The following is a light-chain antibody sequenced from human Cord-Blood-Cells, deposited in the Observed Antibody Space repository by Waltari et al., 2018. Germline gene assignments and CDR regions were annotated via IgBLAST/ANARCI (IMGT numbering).Light chain of an antibody. V-gene: IGLV2-11*01. CDR3: CSYAGSYTFENYV. CDR1: SSDVGGYNY. J-gene: IGLJ1*01. Sequence: QSALTQPRSVSGSPGQSVPLPCTGTSSDVGGYNYVSWYQQHPGKAPKLMIYDVSKRPSGVPDRFSGSKSGNTASLTISGLQAEDEADYYCCSYAGSYTFENYVFGTGTKVTVL. CDR2: DVS.